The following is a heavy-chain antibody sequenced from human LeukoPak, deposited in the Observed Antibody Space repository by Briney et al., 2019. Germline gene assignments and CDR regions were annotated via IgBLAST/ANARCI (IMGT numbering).Heavy chain of an antibody. V-gene: IGHV3-30-3*01. CDR2: ISYDGSNK. J-gene: IGHJ4*02. Sequence: GGSLRLSCAASGFTFSSYAMHWVRQAPGKGLEWVAVISYDGSNKYYADSVKGRFTISRDNSKNPLYLQMNSLRAEDTAVYYCAMSAPENIGVVTDTMRYFDYWGQGTLVTVSS. CDR3: AMSAPENIGVVTDTMRYFDY. D-gene: IGHD2-21*02. CDR1: GFTFSSYA.